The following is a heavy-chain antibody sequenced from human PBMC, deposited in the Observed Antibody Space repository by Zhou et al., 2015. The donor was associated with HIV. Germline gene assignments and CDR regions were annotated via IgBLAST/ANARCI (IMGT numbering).Heavy chain of an antibody. Sequence: QVQLVQSGAEVKKPGSSVKVSCKASGGTFSSYAISWVRQAPGQGLEWMGGIIPIFGTANYAQKFQGRVTITADESTSTAYMELSSLRSEDTAVYYCARDPYKVVVVPAAIADYWGQGTLGHRLL. CDR2: IIPIFGTA. V-gene: IGHV1-69*12. CDR1: GGTFSSYA. CDR3: ARDPYKVVVVPAAIADY. J-gene: IGHJ4*02. D-gene: IGHD2-2*01.